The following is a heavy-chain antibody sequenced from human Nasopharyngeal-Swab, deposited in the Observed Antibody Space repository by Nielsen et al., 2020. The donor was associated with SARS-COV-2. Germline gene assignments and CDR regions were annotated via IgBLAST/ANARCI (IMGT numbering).Heavy chain of an antibody. CDR3: AKEILMYDMLKGAFDI. D-gene: IGHD3-9*01. J-gene: IGHJ3*02. V-gene: IGHV3-23*01. CDR2: ISGSGGST. CDR1: GFTFSSYA. Sequence: GGSLRLSCAASGFTFSSYAMSWVLQAPGKGLEWVSAISGSGGSTYYADSVKGRFTISRDNSKNTLYLQMNSLRAEDTAVYYCAKEILMYDMLKGAFDIWGQGTMVTVSS.